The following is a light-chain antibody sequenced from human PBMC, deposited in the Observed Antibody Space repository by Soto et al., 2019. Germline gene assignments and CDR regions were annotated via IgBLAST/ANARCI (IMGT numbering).Light chain of an antibody. Sequence: DIQMTQSPSSLSASVGDRVTITCRASQGISSYLALYQQKPGKAPKLLIYAASTLQSGVPSRFSGSGSGTEFTLTISSLQPDDFATYYCQQYNSHVWTFGQGTKVDIK. CDR3: QQYNSHVWT. V-gene: IGKV1-9*01. CDR1: QGISSY. J-gene: IGKJ1*01. CDR2: AAS.